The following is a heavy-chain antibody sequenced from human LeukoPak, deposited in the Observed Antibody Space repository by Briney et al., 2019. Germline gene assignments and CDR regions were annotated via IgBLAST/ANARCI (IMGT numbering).Heavy chain of an antibody. D-gene: IGHD5-18*01. CDR3: AKSGPDTTMLHGFDK. Sequence: GGSLRLSCVGSGFRFDDYGMHWVRQAPGKGLEWVAGISWNSVTIEYGDSVKGRFTISRENARNSLFLQMNSLTVEDTALYYCAKSGPDTTMLHGFDKWGQGTPVAVSS. V-gene: IGHV3-9*01. CDR2: ISWNSVTI. CDR1: GFRFDDYG. J-gene: IGHJ4*02.